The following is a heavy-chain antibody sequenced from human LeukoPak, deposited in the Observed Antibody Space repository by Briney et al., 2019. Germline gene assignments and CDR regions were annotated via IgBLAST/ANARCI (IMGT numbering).Heavy chain of an antibody. CDR3: ARYDLGYYYDSSGYYARDYFDY. V-gene: IGHV4-34*01. Sequence: TASETLSLTCAVYGGSFSGYYWSWIRQPPGKGLEWIGEINHRRSTNYNPSLKSRVTISVDTSKNQFSLKLSSVTAADTAVYYCARYDLGYYYDSSGYYARDYFDYWGQGTLVTVSS. J-gene: IGHJ4*02. D-gene: IGHD3-22*01. CDR1: GGSFSGYY. CDR2: INHRRST.